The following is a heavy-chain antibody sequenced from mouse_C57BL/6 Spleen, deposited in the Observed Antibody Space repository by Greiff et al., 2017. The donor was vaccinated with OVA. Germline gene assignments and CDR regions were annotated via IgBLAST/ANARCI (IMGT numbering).Heavy chain of an antibody. CDR1: GYTFTDYY. CDR2: INPYNGGT. CDR3: ARRGPLLRFFDY. D-gene: IGHD1-1*01. V-gene: IGHV1-19*01. J-gene: IGHJ2*01. Sequence: EVQLQQSGPVLVKPGASVKMSCKASGYTFTDYYMNWVKQSHGKSLEWIGVINPYNGGTSYNQKFKGKATLTVDKSSSTAYMELNSLTSEDSAVYYCARRGPLLRFFDYWGQGTTLTVSS.